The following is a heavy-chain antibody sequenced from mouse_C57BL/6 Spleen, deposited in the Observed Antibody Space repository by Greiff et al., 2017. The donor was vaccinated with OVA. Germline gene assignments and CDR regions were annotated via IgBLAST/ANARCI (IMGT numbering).Heavy chain of an antibody. J-gene: IGHJ2*01. V-gene: IGHV1-26*01. D-gene: IGHD1-1*01. CDR2: INPNNGGT. Sequence: EVQLQQSGPELVKPGASVKISCKASGYTFTDYYMNWVKQSHGKSLEWIGDINPNNGGTSYNQKFKGKATLTVDKSSSTAYMELRSLTSEDSAVYYCARITTVVVDYWGQGTTLTVSS. CDR3: ARITTVVVDY. CDR1: GYTFTDYY.